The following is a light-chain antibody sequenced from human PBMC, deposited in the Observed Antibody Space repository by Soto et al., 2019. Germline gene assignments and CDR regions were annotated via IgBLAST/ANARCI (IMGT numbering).Light chain of an antibody. CDR1: QSVSTSY. V-gene: IGKV3-20*01. Sequence: DIVLTQSPGTLSLSPGDRATLSCRASQSVSTSYLAWYQQKPGQAPRLLIYGASSRATGIPDRFSGSGSGTDFTLTISGLEPEDFATYYCQQSYKSPPTFGQGTKVDNK. CDR3: QQSYKSPPT. J-gene: IGKJ1*01. CDR2: GAS.